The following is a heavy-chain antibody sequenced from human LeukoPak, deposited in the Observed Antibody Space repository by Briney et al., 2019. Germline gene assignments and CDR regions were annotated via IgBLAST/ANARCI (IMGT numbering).Heavy chain of an antibody. Sequence: ASVKVSCKASGGTFSSYAISWVRQAPGQGLEWMGWISAYNSNTNYAQKFQGRVTMTTDTSTSTAYMELRSLRSDDTAVYYCARDPGLWFEDPYFDYWGQGTLVTVSS. CDR3: ARDPGLWFEDPYFDY. CDR2: ISAYNSNT. CDR1: GGTFSSYA. J-gene: IGHJ4*02. D-gene: IGHD3-10*01. V-gene: IGHV1-18*01.